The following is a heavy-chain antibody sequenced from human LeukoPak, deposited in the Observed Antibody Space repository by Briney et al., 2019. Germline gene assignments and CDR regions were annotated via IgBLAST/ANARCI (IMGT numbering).Heavy chain of an antibody. CDR3: ARLGSYYYDSHGSFFDY. J-gene: IGHJ4*02. Sequence: SETLSLTCSVSIGSISSSNYHWGWVRQPPGKGLEWIGTIYYSGSTYYNPSLKSRVTISVDTSKNQFSLKLSSVTAADTAVYYCARLGSYYYDSHGSFFDYWGQGTLVTVSS. CDR1: IGSISSSNYH. V-gene: IGHV4-39*01. D-gene: IGHD3-22*01. CDR2: IYYSGST.